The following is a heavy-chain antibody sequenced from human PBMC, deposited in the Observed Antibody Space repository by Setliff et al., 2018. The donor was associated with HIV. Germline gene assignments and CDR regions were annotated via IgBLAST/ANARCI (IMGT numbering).Heavy chain of an antibody. Sequence: GESLKISCAASGFTFSNYDMNWVRQAPGKGLEWISSITSSSSYMYYADSVKGRFTISRDNPKNSLYLQMNSLRAEDTAVYYCARAYYSSSSGDYWGQGTLVTVSS. CDR1: GFTFSNYD. CDR3: ARAYYSSSSGDY. D-gene: IGHD6-6*01. J-gene: IGHJ4*02. CDR2: ITSSSSYM. V-gene: IGHV3-21*01.